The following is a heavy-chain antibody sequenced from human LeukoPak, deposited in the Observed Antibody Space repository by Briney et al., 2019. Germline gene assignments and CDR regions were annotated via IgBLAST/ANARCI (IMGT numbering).Heavy chain of an antibody. Sequence: SETLSLTCTVSGGSISSGDYYWSWIRQPPGKGLEWIGYIYYSGSTYYNPSLKSRVTISVDTSKNQSSLKLSSVTAADTAVYYCAREGYGDYLVYWGQGTLVTVSS. CDR3: AREGYGDYLVY. D-gene: IGHD4-17*01. CDR1: GGSISSGDYY. J-gene: IGHJ4*02. V-gene: IGHV4-30-4*01. CDR2: IYYSGST.